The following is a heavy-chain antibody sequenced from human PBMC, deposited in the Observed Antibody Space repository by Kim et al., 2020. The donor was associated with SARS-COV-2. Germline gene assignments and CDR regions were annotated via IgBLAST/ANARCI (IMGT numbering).Heavy chain of an antibody. CDR2: IYPGDSDT. Sequence: GESLKISCKGSGYSFTSYWIAWVHQMPGKGLEWMGIIYPGDSDTRYSPSFLGQVTISADKSISTAYLQWSSLKASDTALYYCARHPVRGASAAGSNWFDPWGQGTLVTVSS. D-gene: IGHD6-13*01. V-gene: IGHV5-51*07. CDR3: ARHPVRGASAAGSNWFDP. J-gene: IGHJ5*02. CDR1: GYSFTSYW.